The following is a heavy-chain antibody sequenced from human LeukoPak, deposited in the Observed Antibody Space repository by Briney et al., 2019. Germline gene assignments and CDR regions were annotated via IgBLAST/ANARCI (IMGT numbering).Heavy chain of an antibody. D-gene: IGHD2-2*03. J-gene: IGHJ4*02. CDR2: ISGSTGST. CDR3: ARDVSMDIGGSDC. V-gene: IGHV3-23*01. Sequence: GGSLRLSCAASGFTFSNDAMNWVRQAPGKGLEWVSLISGSTGSTYYADSVKGRFSISRDNSKNTVYLQMNSLGVEDTAVYYCARDVSMDIGGSDCWGQGTLVTVSS. CDR1: GFTFSNDA.